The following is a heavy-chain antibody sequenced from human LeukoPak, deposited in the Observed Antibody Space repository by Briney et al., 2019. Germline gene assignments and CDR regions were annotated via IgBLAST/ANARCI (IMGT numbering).Heavy chain of an antibody. Sequence: GASVKVSCKASGYTFTSYYMHWVRQAPGQGLEWMGIINPSGGSTSYAQKFQGRVTMTRDMSTSTVYMELSSLRSEDTAVYYCVRDGGLGVRWPQGTVDYWGQGTLVTVSS. CDR1: GYTFTSYY. V-gene: IGHV1-46*01. CDR2: INPSGGST. J-gene: IGHJ4*02. CDR3: VRDGGLGVRWPQGTVDY. D-gene: IGHD3-16*01.